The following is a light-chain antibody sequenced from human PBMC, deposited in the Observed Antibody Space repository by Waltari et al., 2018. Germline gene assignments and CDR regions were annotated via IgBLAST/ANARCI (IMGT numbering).Light chain of an antibody. V-gene: IGLV2-23*02. Sequence: QSALTQPASVSGSPGQSITISCTGTSGDVGRYNLLSWYQQHPGKAPKLMIYEVGTRPSGISNRFSGSKSGNTASLTISGLQAEDEADYYCCSYAGAGTGVFGGGTKVTVL. CDR3: CSYAGAGTGV. CDR1: SGDVGRYNL. J-gene: IGLJ3*02. CDR2: EVG.